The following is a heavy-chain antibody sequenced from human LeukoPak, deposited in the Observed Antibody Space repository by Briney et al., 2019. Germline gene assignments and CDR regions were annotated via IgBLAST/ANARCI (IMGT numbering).Heavy chain of an antibody. Sequence: SETLSLTCTVSGGSISSYYWSWIRQPPGKGLEWIGYIYYSGSTNYNPSLKSRVTISADTSKNQFSLKLSSVTAADTAVYYCAGTRGYSYGPYNWFDPWGQGTLVTVSS. CDR1: GGSISSYY. J-gene: IGHJ5*02. V-gene: IGHV4-59*08. CDR3: AGTRGYSYGPYNWFDP. D-gene: IGHD5-18*01. CDR2: IYYSGST.